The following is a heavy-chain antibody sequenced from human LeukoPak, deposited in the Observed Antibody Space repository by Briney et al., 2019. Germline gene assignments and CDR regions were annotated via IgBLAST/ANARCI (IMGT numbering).Heavy chain of an antibody. V-gene: IGHV3-21*01. J-gene: IGHJ4*02. Sequence: GGSLRLSCEASGFTFTTYSMTWVRQAPGKGLEWVSIISSGSSAIFSADALKGRFTISRDDAKNLLYLDMNSLRAEDTAVYYCARAPHPYCSGGSCIYFDYWGQGTLVTVSS. CDR3: ARAPHPYCSGGSCIYFDY. CDR2: ISSGSSAI. D-gene: IGHD2-15*01. CDR1: GFTFTTYS.